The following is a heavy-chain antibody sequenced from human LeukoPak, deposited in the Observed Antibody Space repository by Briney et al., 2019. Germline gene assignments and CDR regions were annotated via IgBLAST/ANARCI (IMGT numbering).Heavy chain of an antibody. D-gene: IGHD6-19*01. Sequence: SETLSLTCTVSGYSISSGYYWGWIRQPPGKGLEWIGSIYHSGSTYYNPSLKSRVTISVDTSKNQFSLKLSSVTAADTAVYYCARDLAVAGANYFDYWGQGTLVTVSS. CDR2: IYHSGST. CDR3: ARDLAVAGANYFDY. V-gene: IGHV4-38-2*02. CDR1: GYSISSGYY. J-gene: IGHJ4*02.